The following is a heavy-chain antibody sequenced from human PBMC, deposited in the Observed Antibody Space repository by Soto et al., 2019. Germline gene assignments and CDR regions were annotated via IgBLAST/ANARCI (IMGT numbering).Heavy chain of an antibody. J-gene: IGHJ4*02. D-gene: IGHD1-1*01. Sequence: QVQLQESGPGLVKPSETLSLTCTVSGGSISSYYWSWIRQPQGKGLKWIGYIYYSGSTNYNPSPKSRVTISVDTSKNQFSLKLSSVTAADTAVYYCARRYGYSFDYWGQGTLVTVSS. CDR2: IYYSGST. CDR3: ARRYGYSFDY. V-gene: IGHV4-59*08. CDR1: GGSISSYY.